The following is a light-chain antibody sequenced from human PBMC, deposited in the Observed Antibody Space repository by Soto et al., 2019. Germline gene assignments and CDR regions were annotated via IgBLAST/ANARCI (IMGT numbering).Light chain of an antibody. CDR1: QDISNY. J-gene: IGKJ4*01. Sequence: IQLTQSPSSLSASVGDRVIITCRASQDISNYVAWYQQKPGKAPKLLISVVSTLQSGVPSRFSGSGSGREFTLTITSLQPEDFATYYCQQFNAYPPTFGGGTKVEIK. V-gene: IGKV1-9*01. CDR3: QQFNAYPPT. CDR2: VVS.